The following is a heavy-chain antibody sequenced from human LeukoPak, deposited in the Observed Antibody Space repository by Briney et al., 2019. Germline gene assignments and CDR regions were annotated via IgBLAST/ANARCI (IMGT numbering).Heavy chain of an antibody. V-gene: IGHV3-30*02. CDR2: IRYDGSNK. J-gene: IGHJ4*02. D-gene: IGHD4-17*01. Sequence: GGSLRLSCAASGFTFSSYGMHWVRQAPGKGLEWVAFIRYDGSNKYYADSVNGRFTISRDNSKNTLYLQMNSLRAEDTAVYYCAKESTHYGGGYFDYWGQGTLVTVSS. CDR3: AKESTHYGGGYFDY. CDR1: GFTFSSYG.